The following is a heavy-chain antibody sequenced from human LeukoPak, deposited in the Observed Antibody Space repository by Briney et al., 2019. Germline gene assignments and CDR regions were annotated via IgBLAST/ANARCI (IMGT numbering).Heavy chain of an antibody. D-gene: IGHD3-10*02. CDR1: GFTFSSYE. CDR2: ISSSGSTI. J-gene: IGHJ6*04. Sequence: PGGSLRLSCAASGFTFSSYEMNWVRQAAGKGLEWVSYISSSGSTIYYADSVKDRFTISRDNAKNSLYLQMNSLRAEDTAVYYCAELGITIIGGVWGKGTTVTISS. V-gene: IGHV3-48*03. CDR3: AELGITIIGGV.